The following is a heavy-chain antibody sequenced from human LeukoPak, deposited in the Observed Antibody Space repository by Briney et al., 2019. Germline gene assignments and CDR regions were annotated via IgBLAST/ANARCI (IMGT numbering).Heavy chain of an antibody. D-gene: IGHD6-13*01. Sequence: PGGSLRLSCAASGFTLSSNAMNWVRQAPGKGLEWVSGISGSGGSTYYADSVKGRFTISRDNAKNSLYLQMNSLRAEDTAVYYCARDVKHSSSFSYWGQGTLVTVSS. CDR1: GFTLSSNA. V-gene: IGHV3-23*01. J-gene: IGHJ4*02. CDR3: ARDVKHSSSFSY. CDR2: ISGSGGST.